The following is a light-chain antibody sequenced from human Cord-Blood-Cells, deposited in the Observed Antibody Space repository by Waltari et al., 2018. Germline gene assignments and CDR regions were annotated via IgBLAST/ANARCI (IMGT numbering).Light chain of an antibody. V-gene: IGKV3-20*01. CDR2: GAS. J-gene: IGKJ1*01. Sequence: EIVLTQSPDTLSLSPGARATLSCRASQSVSSSYLAWYQQKPGQAPRLLIYGASSRATGIPDRFSGSGSGTDFTLTISRLEPEDFAVYYCQQYGSSPRTFGQGTKVEIK. CDR3: QQYGSSPRT. CDR1: QSVSSSY.